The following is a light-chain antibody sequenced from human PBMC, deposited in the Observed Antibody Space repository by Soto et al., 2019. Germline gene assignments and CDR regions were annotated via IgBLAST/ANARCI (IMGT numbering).Light chain of an antibody. CDR1: SSDVGGYNY. V-gene: IGLV2-14*01. CDR2: DVS. Sequence: QSVLTQPASVSGSPGQTLTISCTVTSSDVGGYNYVSWYQQHPGKAPKLMIYDVSNRPSGVSNRCSGSKSGNTASPTISGLQAEDEADYYCSSYTSSSTYVFGTATKVTLL. CDR3: SSYTSSSTYV. J-gene: IGLJ1*01.